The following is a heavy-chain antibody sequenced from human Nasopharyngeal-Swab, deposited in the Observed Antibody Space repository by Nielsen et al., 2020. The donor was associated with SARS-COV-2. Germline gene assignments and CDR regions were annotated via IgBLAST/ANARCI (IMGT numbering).Heavy chain of an antibody. CDR1: GFIFSDSA. D-gene: IGHD3-10*01. CDR2: IRSKGNSYAT. J-gene: IGHJ6*02. CDR3: AKGGGYSVYYGMDV. V-gene: IGHV3-73*01. Sequence: GESLKISCAASGFIFSDSAIHWVRQASGKGLEWVGRIRSKGNSYATEYAASVEGRFTISRDDSKNTAYLQMNSLRAEDTAVYYCAKGGGYSVYYGMDVWGQGTTVTVSS.